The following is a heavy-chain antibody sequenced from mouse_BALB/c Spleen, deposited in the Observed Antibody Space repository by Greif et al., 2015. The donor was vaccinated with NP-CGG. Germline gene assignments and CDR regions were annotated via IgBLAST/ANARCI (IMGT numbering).Heavy chain of an antibody. D-gene: IGHD4-1*01. CDR3: ARGGGLGQGFAY. Sequence: EVMLVESGGGLVKPGGSLKLSCAASGFTFSSYAMSWVRQTPEKRLEWVASISSGGSTYYPDSVKGRLTISRDNARNILYLQMSSLRSEDTAMYYCARGGGLGQGFAYWGQGTLVTVSA. CDR2: ISSGGST. CDR1: GFTFSSYA. J-gene: IGHJ3*01. V-gene: IGHV5-6-5*01.